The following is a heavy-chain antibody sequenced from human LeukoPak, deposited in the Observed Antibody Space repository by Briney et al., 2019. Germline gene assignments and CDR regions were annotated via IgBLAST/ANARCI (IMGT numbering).Heavy chain of an antibody. J-gene: IGHJ4*02. CDR1: GGTFSSYA. Sequence: ASVKVSCKASGGTFSSYAISWARQAPGQGLEWMGRIIPIFGTANYAQKFQGRVTITTDESTSTAYMELSSLRSEDTAVYYCARGHEWLFDYWGQGTLVTVS. V-gene: IGHV1-69*05. D-gene: IGHD3-3*01. CDR2: IIPIFGTA. CDR3: ARGHEWLFDY.